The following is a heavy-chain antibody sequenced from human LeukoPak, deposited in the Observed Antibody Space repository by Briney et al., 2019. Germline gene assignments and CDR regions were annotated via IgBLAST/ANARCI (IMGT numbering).Heavy chain of an antibody. V-gene: IGHV3-21*01. D-gene: IGHD3-22*01. CDR2: ISSSSSYI. Sequence: GGSLRLSCAASGFTFDDYGMSWVRQAPGKGLEWVSSISSSSSYIYYADSVKGRFTISRDNAKNSLYLQMNSLRAEDTAVYYCARAEIKYYYDSSGYYSLGPVGFFDYWGQGTLVTVSS. J-gene: IGHJ4*02. CDR3: ARAEIKYYYDSSGYYSLGPVGFFDY. CDR1: GFTFDDYG.